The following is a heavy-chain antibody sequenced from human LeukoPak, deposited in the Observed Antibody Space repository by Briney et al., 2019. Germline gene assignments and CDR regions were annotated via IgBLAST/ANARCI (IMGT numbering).Heavy chain of an antibody. CDR1: GYTFTSYD. CDR3: ARGQSELLRFLEWLPVPYYYYMDV. CDR2: MNPNSGNT. V-gene: IGHV1-8*01. J-gene: IGHJ6*03. D-gene: IGHD3-3*01. Sequence: GASVTVSCKASGYTFTSYDINWVRQAPGQGLEWMGWMNPNSGNTGYAQKFQGRVTMTRNTSISTAYMELSSLRSEDTAVYYCARGQSELLRFLEWLPVPYYYYMDVWGKGTTVTVSS.